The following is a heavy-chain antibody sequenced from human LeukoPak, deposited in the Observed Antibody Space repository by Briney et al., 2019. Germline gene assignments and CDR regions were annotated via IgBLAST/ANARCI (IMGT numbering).Heavy chain of an antibody. Sequence: GGSLRLSCAASGFTFSSYAMHWVRQAPGKGLEWVAVISYDGSNKYYADSVKGRFTISRDNSKNTLYLQMNSLRDEDTAVFYCSRGSYRMDVWGQGTTVTVSS. CDR2: ISYDGSNK. CDR3: SRGSYRMDV. J-gene: IGHJ6*02. V-gene: IGHV3-30-3*01. CDR1: GFTFSSYA.